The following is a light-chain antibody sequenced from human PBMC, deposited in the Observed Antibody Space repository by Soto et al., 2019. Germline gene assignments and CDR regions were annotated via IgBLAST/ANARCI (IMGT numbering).Light chain of an antibody. CDR3: QQYDNSPIT. CDR2: GAS. CDR1: QSISSSF. J-gene: IGKJ5*01. V-gene: IGKV3-20*01. Sequence: EIVLTQSPGILSLSPGERDSISCGASQSISSSFLAWYQQKPGQAPRLLIYGASSRATGIPDRFSGTGSETDFTLTISRLEPEDFAVYYCQQYDNSPITCGQGTQRDIK.